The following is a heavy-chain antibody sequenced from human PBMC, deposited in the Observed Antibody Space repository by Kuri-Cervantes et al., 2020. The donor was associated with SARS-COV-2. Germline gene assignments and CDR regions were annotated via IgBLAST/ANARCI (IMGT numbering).Heavy chain of an antibody. CDR3: AKDIAPFSEHAFDI. CDR2: ISKGSDTI. D-gene: IGHD3-16*02. V-gene: IGHV3-48*04. Sequence: GGSLRLSCAASGFTFNTYSMDWVRLAPGKGLEWLAYISKGSDTIYYADSVKGRFTISRDNAKNSLYLQMNSLRAEDMALYYCAKDIAPFSEHAFDIWGQGTMVTVSS. J-gene: IGHJ3*02. CDR1: GFTFNTYS.